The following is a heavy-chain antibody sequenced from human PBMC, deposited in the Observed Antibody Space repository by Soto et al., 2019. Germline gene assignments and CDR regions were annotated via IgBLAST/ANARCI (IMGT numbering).Heavy chain of an antibody. V-gene: IGHV3-21*01. D-gene: IGHD3-22*01. CDR3: VRDYYDTSGYPNTFDM. CDR1: GFTLSRHT. Sequence: LRLSCAASGFTLSRHTMNWVRQAPGKGLEWVSFIGSRTSDIYYADSVRGRFTISRDNAKNSLYLDLTRLRAEDTAVYFCVRDYYDTSGYPNTFDMWGQGTMVTVS. J-gene: IGHJ3*02. CDR2: IGSRTSDI.